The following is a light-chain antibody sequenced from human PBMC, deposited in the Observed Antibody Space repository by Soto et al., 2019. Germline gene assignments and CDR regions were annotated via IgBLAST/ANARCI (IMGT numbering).Light chain of an antibody. CDR2: AAS. Sequence: DIQMTQSPSSLSASVGDRVTITCRASQSISSYLNWYQQKPGKAPKLLIYAASSLQSGVPSRFSGSGSGTDFTLTISSLQPEDFATYYCQQRYTHPATLGQGTGVDIK. CDR3: QQRYTHPAT. V-gene: IGKV1-39*01. CDR1: QSISSY. J-gene: IGKJ1*01.